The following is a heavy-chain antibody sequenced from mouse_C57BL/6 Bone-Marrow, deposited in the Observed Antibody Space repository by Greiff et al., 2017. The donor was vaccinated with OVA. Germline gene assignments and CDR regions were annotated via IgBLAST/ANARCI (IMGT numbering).Heavy chain of an antibody. CDR2: IDPSDSYT. V-gene: IGHV1-69*01. CDR1: GYTFTSYW. D-gene: IGHD2-12*01. CDR3: ARLRRGAWFAY. Sequence: VKLQQPGAELVMPGASVKLSCKASGYTFTSYWMHWVKQRPGQGLEWIGEIDPSDSYTNYNQKFKGKSTLTVDKSSSTAYMQLSSLTSEDSAVYYCARLRRGAWFAYWGQGTLVTVSA. J-gene: IGHJ3*01.